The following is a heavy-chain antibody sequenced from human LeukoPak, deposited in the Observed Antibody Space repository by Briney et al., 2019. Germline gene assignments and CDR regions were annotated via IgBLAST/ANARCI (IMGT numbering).Heavy chain of an antibody. Sequence: GGSLRLSCAASGFTFDDYAMHWVRQAPGKGLEWVSLISWDGGSSYYADSVKGRFTISRDNAKNSLSLQMNSLRDEDTAVYYCARETPDSSSWTAFDFWGQGTLVTVSS. V-gene: IGHV3-43D*03. J-gene: IGHJ4*02. CDR1: GFTFDDYA. D-gene: IGHD6-13*01. CDR2: ISWDGGSS. CDR3: ARETPDSSSWTAFDF.